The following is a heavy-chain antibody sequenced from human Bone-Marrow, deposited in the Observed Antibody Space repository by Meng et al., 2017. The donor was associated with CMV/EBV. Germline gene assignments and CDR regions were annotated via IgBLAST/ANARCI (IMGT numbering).Heavy chain of an antibody. J-gene: IGHJ4*02. CDR1: GYTFTSYG. Sequence: ASVKVSCKASGYTFTSYGISWVRQAPGQGLEWMGWISAYNGNTNYAQKLQGKVTMTTDTSTSTAYMELRSLRSDDTAVYYCAYQAAGKGWDDYWGQGTLVTVSS. CDR3: AYQAAGKGWDDY. D-gene: IGHD6-13*01. CDR2: ISAYNGNT. V-gene: IGHV1-18*01.